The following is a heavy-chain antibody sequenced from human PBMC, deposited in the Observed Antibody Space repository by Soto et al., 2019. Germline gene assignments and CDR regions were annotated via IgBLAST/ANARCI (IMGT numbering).Heavy chain of an antibody. V-gene: IGHV3-21*01. Sequence: PGGSLRLSCAASGFTFSSYSMNWVRQAPGKGLEWVSSISSSSSYIYYADSVKGRFTISRDNAKNSLYLQMNSLRAEDTAVYYCARDQGGGYYDSSGYTYPHLQDYWGQGSLVIVSS. J-gene: IGHJ4*02. CDR3: ARDQGGGYYDSSGYTYPHLQDY. CDR2: ISSSSSYI. D-gene: IGHD3-22*01. CDR1: GFTFSSYS.